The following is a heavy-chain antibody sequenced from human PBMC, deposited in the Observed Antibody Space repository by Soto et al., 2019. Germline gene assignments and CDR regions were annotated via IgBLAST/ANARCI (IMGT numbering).Heavy chain of an antibody. V-gene: IGHV4-59*01. D-gene: IGHD1-26*01. CDR1: GGSMDNMY. Sequence: SETLSLTCTVSGGSMDNMYWSWIRQPPGKRPEWLGCIYSSGSTKYSPSLRSRVTLSIDTPRSQFSLRLNSVTAADTAVYYCARARYYGAKNDFWGQGTRVTVSS. CDR2: IYSSGST. CDR3: ARARYYGAKNDF. J-gene: IGHJ4*02.